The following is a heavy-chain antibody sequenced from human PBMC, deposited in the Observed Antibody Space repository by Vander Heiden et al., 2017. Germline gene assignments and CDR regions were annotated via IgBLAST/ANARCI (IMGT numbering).Heavy chain of an antibody. CDR3: AKARYCSGGSCVRHGMDV. Sequence: EVQLVESGGGLVQPGRSLRLSCAASGFTFDDYAMHWVRQAPGKGLEWVSGISWNSGSIGYADSVKGRFTISRDNAKNSLYLQMNSLRAEDTALYYCAKARYCSGGSCVRHGMDVWGQGTTVTVSS. D-gene: IGHD2-15*01. CDR2: ISWNSGSI. V-gene: IGHV3-9*01. J-gene: IGHJ6*02. CDR1: GFTFDDYA.